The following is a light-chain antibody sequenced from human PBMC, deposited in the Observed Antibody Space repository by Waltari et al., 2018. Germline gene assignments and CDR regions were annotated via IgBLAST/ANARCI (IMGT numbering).Light chain of an antibody. V-gene: IGLV2-8*01. CDR3: SSYAGSNNV. Sequence: QSALTQPPSASGSPGQSVTISCTGTSSDVGGYNYVSWYQQHPGKAPKRMIYEVSKRPSGVPGRFSGSNAGNTASLTVSGLQAEDEADYYCSSYAGSNNVFGTGTKVTVL. CDR2: EVS. J-gene: IGLJ1*01. CDR1: SSDVGGYNY.